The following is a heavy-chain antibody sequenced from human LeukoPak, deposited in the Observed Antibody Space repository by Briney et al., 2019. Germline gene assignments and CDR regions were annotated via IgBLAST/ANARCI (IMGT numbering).Heavy chain of an antibody. J-gene: IGHJ3*02. Sequence: ASVKVSCKASGYTFTGYYMHWVRQAPGQGLEWMGLINPGGDNTDYAQNFQGRVAMTRDTSTSTVYMGLSSLRSEDTAVYYCARIRDGSNDAYDIWGQGTMVTVSS. CDR1: GYTFTGYY. CDR3: ARIRDGSNDAYDI. D-gene: IGHD5-24*01. CDR2: INPGGDNT. V-gene: IGHV1-46*01.